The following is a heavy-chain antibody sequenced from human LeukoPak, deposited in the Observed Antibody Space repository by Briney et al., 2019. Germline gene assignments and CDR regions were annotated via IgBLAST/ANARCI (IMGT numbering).Heavy chain of an antibody. CDR3: ARARTGVDV. D-gene: IGHD1-14*01. V-gene: IGHV4-59*01. Sequence: SETLSLTCTVSGGSISSYYWSWIRQPPGKGLEWIGYIYYSGSTNYNPSLKSRVTISVDTSKNQFSLKLSSVTAADMAVYYCARARTGVDVWGQGTTVTVSS. CDR1: GGSISSYY. CDR2: IYYSGST. J-gene: IGHJ6*02.